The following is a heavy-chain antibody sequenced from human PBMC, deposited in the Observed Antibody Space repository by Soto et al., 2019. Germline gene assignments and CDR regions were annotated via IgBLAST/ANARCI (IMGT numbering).Heavy chain of an antibody. CDR3: ARDNLAFQGAFDL. D-gene: IGHD3-16*01. V-gene: IGHV3-21*01. J-gene: IGHJ4*02. CDR1: GFVFSDFQ. CDR2: ITGTSAFT. Sequence: GGSLRLSCAASGFVFSDFQFNWVRQAPGGGLEWLSSITGTSAFTEYAESIEGRFTISRDNPNKLLFLHMDSLRPEDTAVYYCARDNLAFQGAFDLWGQGTLVTVSS.